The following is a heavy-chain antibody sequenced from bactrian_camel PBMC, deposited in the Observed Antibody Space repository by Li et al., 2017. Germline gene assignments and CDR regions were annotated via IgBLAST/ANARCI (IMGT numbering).Heavy chain of an antibody. D-gene: IGHD6*01. CDR3: AADFVNKQLARFYDY. CDR2: IDSGGMT. CDR1: GYIYGRYC. J-gene: IGHJ4*01. V-gene: IGHV3S26*01. Sequence: HVQLVESGGGSVQAGGSLRLSCTATGYIYGRYCMGWVRQAPGKEREGVAFIDSGGMTTYAYSVKDRFTVSKDNVKNTLYLQMNSLKPDDTAMYYCAADFVNKQLARFYDYWGQGTQVTVS.